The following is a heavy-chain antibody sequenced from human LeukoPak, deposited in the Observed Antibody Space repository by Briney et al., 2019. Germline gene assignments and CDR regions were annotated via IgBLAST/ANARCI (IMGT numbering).Heavy chain of an antibody. D-gene: IGHD5-12*01. J-gene: IGHJ5*02. CDR1: GGPIISHY. CDR3: VRAVGPVGGYDSP. Sequence: PPETLSLTCSVSGGPIISHYWSWVRQSPGKGLEWIGYISNSGSTNYNPSLKSRVTISLDTSKNQFSLKLSSVTAADTAVYYCVRAVGPVGGYDSPWGQGTLVTVSS. CDR2: ISNSGST. V-gene: IGHV4-59*11.